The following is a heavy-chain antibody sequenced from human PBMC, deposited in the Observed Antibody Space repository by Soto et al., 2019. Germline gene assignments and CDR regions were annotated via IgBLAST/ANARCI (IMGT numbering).Heavy chain of an antibody. Sequence: QVQLVQSGAEVKKPGSSVKVSCKASGGTFSSYAISWVRQAPGQGLEWMGGIIPIFGTANSAQKFQGRVTITAAESTSTAYMELSSLRSEDTAVYYCSRERNPYDFLSGWATHYYSYGMDVWGQGTTVTVSS. D-gene: IGHD3-3*01. J-gene: IGHJ6*02. CDR1: GGTFSSYA. CDR2: IIPIFGTA. V-gene: IGHV1-69*12. CDR3: SRERNPYDFLSGWATHYYSYGMDV.